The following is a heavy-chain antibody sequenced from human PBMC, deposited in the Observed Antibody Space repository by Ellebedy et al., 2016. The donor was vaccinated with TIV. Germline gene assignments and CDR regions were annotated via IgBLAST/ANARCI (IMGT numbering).Heavy chain of an antibody. V-gene: IGHV4-30-4*02. CDR3: ARDRRNYYDSSGYYEGGDAFDI. J-gene: IGHJ3*02. Sequence: SETLSLTCTVSGGSISSGDYYWSWIRQPPGKGLEWIGYIYYSGSTYYNPSLKSRVTISVDTSKNQFSLKLSSVTAADTAVDYCARDRRNYYDSSGYYEGGDAFDIWGQGTMVTVSS. D-gene: IGHD3-22*01. CDR1: GGSISSGDYY. CDR2: IYYSGST.